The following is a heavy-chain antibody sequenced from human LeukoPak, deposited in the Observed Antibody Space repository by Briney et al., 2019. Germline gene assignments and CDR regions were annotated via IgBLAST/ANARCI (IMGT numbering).Heavy chain of an antibody. CDR3: ARARYGSYWYDGMDV. CDR1: GGSISSYY. D-gene: IGHD4-17*01. Sequence: SETLSLTCTVSGGSISSYYWSWIRQPPGKGVEWIGYIYYSGSTNYNPSLKSRVTISVDTSKNQFSLKLSSVTAADTAVYYCARARYGSYWYDGMDVWGQGTTVTVSS. J-gene: IGHJ6*02. V-gene: IGHV4-59*01. CDR2: IYYSGST.